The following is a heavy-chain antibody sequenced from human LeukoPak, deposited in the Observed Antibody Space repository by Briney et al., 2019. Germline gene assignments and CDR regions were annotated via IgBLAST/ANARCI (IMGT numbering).Heavy chain of an antibody. CDR3: ARHKGLRFHMDV. V-gene: IGHV4-4*09. CDR1: GGSISSYY. Sequence: PSETLSLTCTVSGGSISSYYWSWIRQPPGKGLEWIGYIYTSGSTNYNPSLKSRVTISVDTSKNQFSLKLSSVTAADTAVYYCARHKGLRFHMDVWGKGTTVTVSS. D-gene: IGHD3-3*01. CDR2: IYTSGST. J-gene: IGHJ6*03.